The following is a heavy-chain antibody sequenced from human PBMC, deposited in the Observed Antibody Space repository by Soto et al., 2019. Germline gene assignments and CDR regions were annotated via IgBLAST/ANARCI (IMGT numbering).Heavy chain of an antibody. Sequence: VQLVQSGAEVKKPGSSVKVSCKASGGTFSSYGFSWVRQAPGQGLEWMGGIIPLFAAPSYAQKFQGRVTFTADESASTAYMELRSLRSEDTALYYCARYYYDSTGYYPYYFDYWGQGTLVTVSS. CDR3: ARYYYDSTGYYPYYFDY. V-gene: IGHV1-69*01. D-gene: IGHD3-22*01. CDR2: IIPLFAAP. J-gene: IGHJ4*02. CDR1: GGTFSSYG.